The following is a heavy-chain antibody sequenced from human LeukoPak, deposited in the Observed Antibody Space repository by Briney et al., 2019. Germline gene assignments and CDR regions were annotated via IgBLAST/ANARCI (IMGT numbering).Heavy chain of an antibody. V-gene: IGHV3-49*04. CDR1: GFTFGDYA. D-gene: IGHD3-3*01. Sequence: GGSLRLSCTASGFTFGDYAMSWVRQAPGKGLEWVGFIRSKAYGGTTEYAASVKGRFTISRDDSKSIAYLQMNSLKTEDTAVYYCTRDYDFWSGPRFDYWGQGTLVTVSS. J-gene: IGHJ4*02. CDR2: IRSKAYGGTT. CDR3: TRDYDFWSGPRFDY.